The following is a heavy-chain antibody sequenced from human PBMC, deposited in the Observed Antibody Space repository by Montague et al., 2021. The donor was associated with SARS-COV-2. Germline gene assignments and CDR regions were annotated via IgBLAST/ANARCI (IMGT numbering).Heavy chain of an antibody. J-gene: IGHJ5*02. V-gene: IGHV4-4*02. CDR1: GGSISSSNW. CDR2: IYHSGST. CDR3: ARVWGSWYRHWFDP. Sequence: SETLSLTCAVSGGSISSSNWWSWVRQPPGKGLEWIGEIYHSGSTNYNPSLKSRVTISVDKSKNQFSLKLSSLTAADTAVYYCARVWGSWYRHWFDPWGQGTLVTVSS. D-gene: IGHD6-13*01.